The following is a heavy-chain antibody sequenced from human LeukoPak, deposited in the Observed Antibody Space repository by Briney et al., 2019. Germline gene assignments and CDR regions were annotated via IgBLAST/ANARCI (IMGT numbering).Heavy chain of an antibody. V-gene: IGHV3-21*01. J-gene: IGHJ4*02. CDR2: ISSSSSYI. Sequence: PGGSLRLSCAASGFSFSSYSMNWVRQAPGKGLEWVSSISSSSSYIYYADSVKGRFTISRDNAKNSLYLQMNSLRAEDTAVYYCARCEDYYDSSGYYPLDYWGQGTLVTVSS. CDR3: ARCEDYYDSSGYYPLDY. D-gene: IGHD3-22*01. CDR1: GFSFSSYS.